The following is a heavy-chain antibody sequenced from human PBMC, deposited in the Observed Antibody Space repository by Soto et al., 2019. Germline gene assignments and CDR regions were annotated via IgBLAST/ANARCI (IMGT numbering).Heavy chain of an antibody. CDR3: GRDNSSWAPWYYHCGMDV. V-gene: IGHV1-69*01. CDR2: IIPIFGTA. CDR1: GGTFSSYA. Sequence: QVQLVQSGAEVKKPGSSVKVSCKASGGTFSSYAISWVRQAPGQGLEWMGGIIPIFGTANYAQPLQGRVTITADESTSTVYMELSSLRSEDTAVYYCGRDNSSWAPWYYHCGMDVWGQGTTVTVSS. J-gene: IGHJ6*02. D-gene: IGHD6-13*01.